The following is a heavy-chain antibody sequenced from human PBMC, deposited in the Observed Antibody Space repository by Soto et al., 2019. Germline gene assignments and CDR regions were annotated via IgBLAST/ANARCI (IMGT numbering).Heavy chain of an antibody. Sequence: PVGSLRLSCAASGFTFSSYAMHWVRQAPGKGLEWVAVISYDGSNKYYADSVKGRFTISRDNSKNTLYLQMNSLRAEDTAVYYCARDRESGYSSGWYGIDYWGQGTLVTVSS. J-gene: IGHJ4*02. CDR2: ISYDGSNK. CDR3: ARDRESGYSSGWYGIDY. CDR1: GFTFSSYA. D-gene: IGHD6-19*01. V-gene: IGHV3-30-3*01.